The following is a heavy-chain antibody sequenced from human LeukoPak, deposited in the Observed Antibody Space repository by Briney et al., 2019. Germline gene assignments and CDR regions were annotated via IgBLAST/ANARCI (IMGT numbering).Heavy chain of an antibody. V-gene: IGHV3-30-3*01. Sequence: GRSLRLSCAASGFTFSSYAMHWVREAPGKGLEGVAVISYDGSNKYYADSVKGRFTISRDNSKNTLYLQMNSLRAEDTAVFYCARALAVAGPFDYWGQGTLVTVSS. CDR3: ARALAVAGPFDY. CDR2: ISYDGSNK. D-gene: IGHD6-19*01. CDR1: GFTFSSYA. J-gene: IGHJ4*02.